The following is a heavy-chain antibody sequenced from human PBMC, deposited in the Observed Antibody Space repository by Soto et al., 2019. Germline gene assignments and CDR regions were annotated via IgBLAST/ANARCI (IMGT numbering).Heavy chain of an antibody. J-gene: IGHJ5*02. CDR1: GSSLSNYY. CDR2: VSRSGST. V-gene: IGHV4-59*01. Sequence: SETLSLTCTVSGSSLSNYYWTWIRQSPGSGLEWIGYVSRSGSTNYNPSLKSRVTISVDTSKNQFSLKLSSVTAADTAVYYCASLVKNWFDPWGQGTLVTVSS. CDR3: ASLVKNWFDP.